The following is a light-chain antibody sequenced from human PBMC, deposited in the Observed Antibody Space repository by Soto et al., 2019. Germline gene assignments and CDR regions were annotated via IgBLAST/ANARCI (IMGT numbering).Light chain of an antibody. CDR3: QAYDSSLSGYVV. V-gene: IGLV1-40*01. CDR2: GNS. J-gene: IGLJ2*01. Sequence: QSALTQPPSVSGAPGQRGTISCTGSSSNIGAGYDVHWYRQLPGTAPKLLIYGNSHRPSGVPHRFSGSKSGTAASLALTWLQAEGEADYYCQAYDSSLSGYVVFGGGTQVTVL. CDR1: SSNIGAGYD.